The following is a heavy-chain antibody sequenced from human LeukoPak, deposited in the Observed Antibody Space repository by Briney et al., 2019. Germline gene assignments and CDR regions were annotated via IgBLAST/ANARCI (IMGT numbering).Heavy chain of an antibody. J-gene: IGHJ6*03. D-gene: IGHD5-18*01. V-gene: IGHV4-34*01. CDR2: INHSGST. CDR3: ARHWGYSYGYYYYYYYMDV. Sequence: SETLSPTCAVYGGSFSGYYWSWIRQPPGKGLEWIGEINHSGSTNYNPSLKSRVTISVDTSKNQFSLKLSSVTAADTAVYYCARHWGYSYGYYYYYYYMDVWGKGTTVTISS. CDR1: GGSFSGYY.